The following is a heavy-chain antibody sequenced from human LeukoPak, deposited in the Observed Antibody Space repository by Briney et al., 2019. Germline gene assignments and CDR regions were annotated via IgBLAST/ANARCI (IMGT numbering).Heavy chain of an antibody. CDR3: ARDWSIAVADGRNAFDI. Sequence: GGSLRLSCAASGFTFSDYYMSWIRQAPGKGLEWVSYISSSGSTIYYADSVKGRFTISRDNAKNSLYLQMNSLRAEDTAVYYCARDWSIAVADGRNAFDIWGQGTMVTVSS. D-gene: IGHD6-19*01. CDR1: GFTFSDYY. CDR2: ISSSGSTI. J-gene: IGHJ3*02. V-gene: IGHV3-11*01.